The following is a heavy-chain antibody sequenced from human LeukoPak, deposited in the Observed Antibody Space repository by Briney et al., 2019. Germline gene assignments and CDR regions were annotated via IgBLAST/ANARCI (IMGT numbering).Heavy chain of an antibody. CDR3: TVLLWFGESFDY. Sequence: GGSLRLSCAASGFTVSTNYMSWVRQAPGKGLEWVSAISGSGGSTYYADSVKGRFTISRDNSKNTLYLQMNSLRAEDTAVYYCTVLLWFGESFDYWGQGKLVIVSS. V-gene: IGHV3-23*01. J-gene: IGHJ4*02. CDR2: ISGSGGST. CDR1: GFTVSTNY. D-gene: IGHD3-10*01.